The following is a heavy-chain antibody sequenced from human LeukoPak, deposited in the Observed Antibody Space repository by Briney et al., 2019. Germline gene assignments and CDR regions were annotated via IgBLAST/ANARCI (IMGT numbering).Heavy chain of an antibody. CDR1: GFSFSSHA. CDR2: ISGSGGST. CDR3: AKSAAGVWSGYYYWLDP. V-gene: IGHV3-23*01. J-gene: IGHJ5*02. D-gene: IGHD3-3*01. Sequence: GGSLRLSCVASGFSFSSHAMSSVRQAPGKGLEWVSAISGSGGSTYYADSVKGRFTISIDNSKNTLYLQMNRLRAEDTAVYYCAKSAAGVWSGYYYWLDPWGQGTLVTVSS.